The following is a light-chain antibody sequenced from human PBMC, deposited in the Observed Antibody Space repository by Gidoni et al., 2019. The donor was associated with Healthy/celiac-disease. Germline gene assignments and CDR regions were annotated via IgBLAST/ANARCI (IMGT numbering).Light chain of an antibody. CDR1: QSVSSY. CDR2: DAS. J-gene: IGKJ2*01. CDR3: QQRRNWPYT. Sequence: EIVLTQSPATLSLSPGERATLSCSASQSVSSYLAWYQQKPGQAPRLLIYDASNRATGIPARFSGSGSGTDFTLTISSLEPEDFAVYYCQQRRNWPYTFGQGTKLEIK. V-gene: IGKV3-11*01.